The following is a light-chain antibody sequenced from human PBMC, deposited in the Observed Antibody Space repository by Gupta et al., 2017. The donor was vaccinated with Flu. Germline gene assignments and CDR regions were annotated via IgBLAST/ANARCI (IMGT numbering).Light chain of an antibody. CDR1: NIGSKT. V-gene: IGLV3-21*02. CDR3: QVWDSGSDHKV. Sequence: SYVLTQPPSVSVAPGQTARITCGGNNIGSKTVHWYQQKPGQPPVLVVYDDSDRPSGIPDRFSGSKSGNTATLTISRVEAGDEADFYCQVWDSGSDHKVFGGGTKLTVL. CDR2: DDS. J-gene: IGLJ3*02.